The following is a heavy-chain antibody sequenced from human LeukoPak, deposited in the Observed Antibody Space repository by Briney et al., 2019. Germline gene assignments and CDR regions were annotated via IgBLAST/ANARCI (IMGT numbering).Heavy chain of an antibody. CDR2: ISGYNGHT. CDR1: GYAFSDHG. Sequence: GASVTVSCTASGYAFSDHGVNWVRQAPGQGLEWMGWISGYNGHTSYAQKFQGRVMVTTDRSTNTAYLELSSLRSDDTAVYYCARVPNPRNTYGYNDKWSQGTLVTVSS. V-gene: IGHV1-18*04. D-gene: IGHD5-18*01. J-gene: IGHJ4*02. CDR3: ARVPNPRNTYGYNDK.